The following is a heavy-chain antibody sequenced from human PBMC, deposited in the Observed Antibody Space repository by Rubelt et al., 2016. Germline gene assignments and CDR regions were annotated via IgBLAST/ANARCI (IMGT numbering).Heavy chain of an antibody. Sequence: QVQLVQSGAEVKKPGASVKVSCKASGYTFTSYAMHWVRQAPGQRLEWMGWINAGNGNTNHAQKLQGRVTMTTDTSTSTAYMELRSLRSDDTAVYYCARDEPYSSSWYDYWGQGTLVTVSS. CDR3: ARDEPYSSSWYDY. CDR1: GYTFTSYA. D-gene: IGHD6-13*01. J-gene: IGHJ4*02. V-gene: IGHV1-3*01. CDR2: INAGNGNT.